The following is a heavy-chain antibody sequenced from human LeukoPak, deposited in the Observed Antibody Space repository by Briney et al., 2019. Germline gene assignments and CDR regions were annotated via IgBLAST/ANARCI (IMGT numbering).Heavy chain of an antibody. J-gene: IGHJ4*02. CDR3: ARGGLALPAQADY. V-gene: IGHV1-2*02. D-gene: IGHD1-7*01. Sequence: GASVKVSCKASGYTFTGYYMHWVRQAPGQGLEWMGWMSPYSGDAKFAQKFQGRVSMTRDTSITTAYMEMSSLRPDDTAVFYCARGGLALPAQADYWGQGTLVTVSS. CDR2: MSPYSGDA. CDR1: GYTFTGYY.